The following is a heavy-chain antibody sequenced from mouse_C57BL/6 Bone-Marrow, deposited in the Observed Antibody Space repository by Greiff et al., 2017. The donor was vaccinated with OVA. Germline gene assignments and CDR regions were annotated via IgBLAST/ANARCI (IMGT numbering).Heavy chain of an antibody. CDR1: GYSFTGYY. CDR3: ARRGLITTVVSTFDY. Sequence: VQLQQSGPELVKPGASVKISCKASGYSFTGYYMNWVKQSPDKSLEWIGEINPSTGGTTYNQKFKAKATLTVDKSSSTAYMQLKSLTSEDSSVYYWARRGLITTVVSTFDYWGQGTTLTVSS. V-gene: IGHV1-42*01. D-gene: IGHD1-1*01. CDR2: INPSTGGT. J-gene: IGHJ2*01.